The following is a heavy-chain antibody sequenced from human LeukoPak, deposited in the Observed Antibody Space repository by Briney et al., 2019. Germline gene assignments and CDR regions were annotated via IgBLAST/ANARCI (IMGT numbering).Heavy chain of an antibody. V-gene: IGHV4-59*12. J-gene: IGHJ4*02. CDR3: ARALGATYPGYLDY. Sequence: SETLSLTCTVSGGSISSYYWSWIRQPPGKGLEWIGYIYYSGSTSYNPSLKSRVTISVDTSKNQFSLKLSSVTAADTAVYYCARALGATYPGYLDYWGQGTLVTVSS. CDR2: IYYSGST. CDR1: GGSISSYY. D-gene: IGHD1-26*01.